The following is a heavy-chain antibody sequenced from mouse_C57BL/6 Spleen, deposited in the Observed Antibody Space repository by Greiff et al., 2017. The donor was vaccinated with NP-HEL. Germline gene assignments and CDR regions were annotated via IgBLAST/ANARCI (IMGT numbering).Heavy chain of an antibody. CDR2: INPSNGGT. J-gene: IGHJ4*01. CDR1: GYTFTSYW. V-gene: IGHV1-53*01. Sequence: QVQLQQPGTELVKPGASVKLSCKASGYTFTSYWVHWVKQRPGQGLEWIGNINPSNGGTNYNEKFKSKATLTVDKSSSTAYMQLSSLTSEDSAVYYCARKRTTVVGDYAMDYWGQGTSVTVSS. D-gene: IGHD1-1*01. CDR3: ARKRTTVVGDYAMDY.